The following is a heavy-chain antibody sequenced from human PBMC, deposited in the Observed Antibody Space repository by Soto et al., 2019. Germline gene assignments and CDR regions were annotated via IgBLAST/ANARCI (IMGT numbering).Heavy chain of an antibody. CDR3: TTDRVGTIFGVVAVPGWFDP. D-gene: IGHD3-3*01. CDR1: GFTFSNAW. V-gene: IGHV3-15*01. CDR2: IKSKTDGGTT. J-gene: IGHJ5*02. Sequence: PGGSLRLSCAASGFTFSNAWMSWVRQAPGKGLEWVGRIKSKTDGGTTDYAAPVKGRFTISRDDSKNTLYLQMNSLKTEDTAVYYCTTDRVGTIFGVVAVPGWFDPWGQGTLVTVSS.